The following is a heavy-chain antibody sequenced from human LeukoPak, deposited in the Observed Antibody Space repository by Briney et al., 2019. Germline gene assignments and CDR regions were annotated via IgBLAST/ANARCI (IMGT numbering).Heavy chain of an antibody. D-gene: IGHD2-21*02. Sequence: GESLKISCKGSGYSFAYWIGWVCQMPGKGLEWMGIIYSGDSHTKYSPSFQGRVTISVDNSISTAYLQWSSLEASDTAMYYCASARHGDCVWDYWGQGTLVTVSS. CDR2: IYSGDSHT. CDR3: ASARHGDCVWDY. J-gene: IGHJ4*02. V-gene: IGHV5-51*01. CDR1: GYSFAYW.